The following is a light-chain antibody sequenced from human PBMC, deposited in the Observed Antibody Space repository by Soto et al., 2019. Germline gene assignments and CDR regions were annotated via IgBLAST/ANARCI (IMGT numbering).Light chain of an antibody. J-gene: IGLJ2*01. Sequence: QSVLTQPPSVSGAPGQRVTMSCTGSSSNIGAGYDVHWYQQLPGTAPKLLIFGNINRPSGVPDRFSASKSGTSASLAITGLQAEDEADYYCQSYDSSLSGSVVFGGGTKVTVL. CDR2: GNI. CDR1: SSNIGAGYD. V-gene: IGLV1-40*01. CDR3: QSYDSSLSGSVV.